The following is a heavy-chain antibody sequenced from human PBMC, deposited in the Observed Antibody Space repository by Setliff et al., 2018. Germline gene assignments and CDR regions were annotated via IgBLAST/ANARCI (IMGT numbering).Heavy chain of an antibody. CDR3: ACPDILTGLYDY. D-gene: IGHD3-9*01. J-gene: IGHJ4*02. V-gene: IGHV3-48*03. CDR1: GFTFSSYE. CDR2: ISSSGSTI. Sequence: PGGSLRLSCAASGFTFSSYEMNWVRQAPGKGLEWVSYISSSGSTIYYADSVKGRFTISRDNAKSSLYLQMNSLRAEDTAVYYCACPDILTGLYDYWGQGTLVTVSS.